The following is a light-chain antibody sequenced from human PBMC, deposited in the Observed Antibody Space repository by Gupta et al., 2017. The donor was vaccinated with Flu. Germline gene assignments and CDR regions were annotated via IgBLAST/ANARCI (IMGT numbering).Light chain of an antibody. V-gene: IGLV3-19*01. J-gene: IGLJ2*01. CDR3: NSRDSSGNHHVV. Sequence: QTVRITCQADSLRSYYASWYQQKPGQAPVLVIYGKNNRPSGIPDRFSGSSSGNTASLTITGAQAEDEADYYCNSRDSSGNHHVVFGGGTKLTVL. CDR2: GKN. CDR1: SLRSYY.